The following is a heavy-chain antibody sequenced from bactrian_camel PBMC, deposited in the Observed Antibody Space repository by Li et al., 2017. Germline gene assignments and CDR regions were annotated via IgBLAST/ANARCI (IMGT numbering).Heavy chain of an antibody. V-gene: IGHV3S1*01. CDR3: AAGRQYKHNWYEPRDWMY. J-gene: IGHJ4*01. Sequence: VQLVESGGGLVQPGGSLRLSCAVSGYTSSTACMGWFRQAPGKEREGVAALFTGDDTFIGDDTVTYADSVKGRFTLSLDNAEKTLYLQMNNLRPEDTGTYYCAAGRQYKHNWYEPRDWMYWGQGTQVTVS. CDR2: LFTGDDTFIGDDTV. CDR1: GYTSSTAC. D-gene: IGHD6*01.